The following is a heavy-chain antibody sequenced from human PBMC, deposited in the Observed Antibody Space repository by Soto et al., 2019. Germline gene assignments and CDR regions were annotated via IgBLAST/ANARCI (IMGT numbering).Heavy chain of an antibody. Sequence: SGPTLVKPTQTLTLTCTFSGFSLSTSGVGVGWIRQPPGKALEWLALIYWDDDKRYSPSLKSRLTITKDTSKNQVVLTMTNMDPVDTATYYCAHSAGRDPRRHCGGDCYSPPFDYWGQGTLVTVSS. CDR3: AHSAGRDPRRHCGGDCYSPPFDY. CDR1: GFSLSTSGVG. V-gene: IGHV2-5*02. D-gene: IGHD2-21*02. J-gene: IGHJ4*02. CDR2: IYWDDDK.